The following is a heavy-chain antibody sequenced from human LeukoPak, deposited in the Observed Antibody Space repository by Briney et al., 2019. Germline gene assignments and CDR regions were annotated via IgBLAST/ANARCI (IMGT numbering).Heavy chain of an antibody. Sequence: GGSLRLSCAASGFTFSSYRMNWVRQAPGKGLEGVSYISSGSGTIYYADSVKGRFIISRDNAKNSLYLQMNSLRAEDTAVYYCARDYLYGSDWHSMKAWYFDFWGRGTQVTVSS. D-gene: IGHD6-19*01. CDR2: ISSGSGTI. V-gene: IGHV3-48*04. CDR3: ARDYLYGSDWHSMKAWYFDF. J-gene: IGHJ2*01. CDR1: GFTFSSYR.